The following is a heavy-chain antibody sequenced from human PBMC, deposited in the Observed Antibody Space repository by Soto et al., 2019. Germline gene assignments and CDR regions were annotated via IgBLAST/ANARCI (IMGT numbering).Heavy chain of an antibody. V-gene: IGHV4-34*01. D-gene: IGHD6-13*01. CDR1: GGSFSGYY. J-gene: IGHJ6*02. CDR2: INHSGST. Sequence: PSETLSLTCAVYGGSFSGYYWSWIRQPPGKGLEWIGEINHSGSTNYNPSLKSRVTISVDTSKNQFSLKLSSVTAADTAVYYCARAIAAAYYYYYGMDVWGQGTTVTVSS. CDR3: ARAIAAAYYYYYGMDV.